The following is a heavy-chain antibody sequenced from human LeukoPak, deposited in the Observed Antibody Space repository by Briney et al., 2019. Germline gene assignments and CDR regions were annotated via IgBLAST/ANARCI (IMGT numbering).Heavy chain of an antibody. CDR1: GFTFSDYY. D-gene: IGHD6-13*01. J-gene: IGHJ4*02. Sequence: PGGSLRLSCAASGFTFSDYYMSWIRQAPGKGLEWVSYISTSSSTIYYADSVKGRFTISRDNSKNTLYLQMNSLRAEDTAVYYCAKDQKEQLVFSWSDYWGQGTLVTVSS. CDR3: AKDQKEQLVFSWSDY. CDR2: ISTSSSTI. V-gene: IGHV3-11*01.